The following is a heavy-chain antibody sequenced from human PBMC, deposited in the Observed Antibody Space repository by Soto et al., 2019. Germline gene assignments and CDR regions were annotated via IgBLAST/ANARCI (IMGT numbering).Heavy chain of an antibody. CDR2: ISSRGTST. Sequence: EVQVLESGGGLVQPGGSLRLSCAGSGFTFSSYAMSWVRQAPGKGPEFVSGISSRGTSTYYADSVKGRFTISRDNSKNTRDVQMSGLGVEETAVYYCAKDPNGEYVRGFEMWGQGTMVTVSS. V-gene: IGHV3-23*01. J-gene: IGHJ3*02. D-gene: IGHD2-2*01. CDR1: GFTFSSYA. CDR3: AKDPNGEYVRGFEM.